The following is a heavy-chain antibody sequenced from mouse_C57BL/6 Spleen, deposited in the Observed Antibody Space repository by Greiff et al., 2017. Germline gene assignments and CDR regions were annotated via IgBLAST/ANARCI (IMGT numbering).Heavy chain of an antibody. V-gene: IGHV2-3*01. CDR3: AKHAAQATYYAMDY. Sequence: QVQLKESGPGLVAPSQCLSISCTVSGFSFTSYGVSWVRQPPGKGLEWLGVIWGDGSTNYHSALISSLCISKDNSKSQVFLKLNSLQTDDTAAYYGAKHAAQATYYAMDYWGQGTSVTVSS. J-gene: IGHJ4*01. D-gene: IGHD3-2*02. CDR2: IWGDGST. CDR1: GFSFTSYG.